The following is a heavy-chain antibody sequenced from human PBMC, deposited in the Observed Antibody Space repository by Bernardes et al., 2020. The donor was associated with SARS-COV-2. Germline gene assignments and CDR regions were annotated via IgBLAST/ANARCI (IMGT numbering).Heavy chain of an antibody. CDR1: GYTFAHFG. J-gene: IGHJ6*02. D-gene: IGHD6-13*01. CDR3: ARADARADGSSSYFYDHGMDV. Sequence: ASVKVSCKASGYTFAHFGISWVRQAPGQGLEWLGWITAYSGNTNHGQKFQDRLTMTTDTSTTTAYMELSSLRSDDTAIYFCARADARADGSSSYFYDHGMDVWGQGTTVTVSS. V-gene: IGHV1-18*04. CDR2: ITAYSGNT.